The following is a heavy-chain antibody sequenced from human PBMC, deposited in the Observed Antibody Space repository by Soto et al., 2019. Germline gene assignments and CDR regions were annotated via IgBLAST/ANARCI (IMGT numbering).Heavy chain of an antibody. CDR3: ARGLDGSGSYGLDY. V-gene: IGHV4-34*01. CDR2: INHSGST. D-gene: IGHD3-10*01. CDR1: GGSFSGYY. Sequence: QVQLQQWGAGLLKPSETLSLTCAVYGGSFSGYYWSWIRQPPGKGLEWIGEINHSGSTNYNPSLKSRVTISVDTSKNQFSLKLSSVTAADTAVYYCARGLDGSGSYGLDYWGQGTLVTVSS. J-gene: IGHJ4*02.